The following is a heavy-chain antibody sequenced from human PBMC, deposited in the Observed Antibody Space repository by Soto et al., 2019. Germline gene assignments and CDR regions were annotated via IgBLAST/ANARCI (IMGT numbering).Heavy chain of an antibody. CDR2: ISGSGGST. D-gene: IGHD6-19*01. V-gene: IGHV3-23*01. Sequence: PGGSLRLSCAASGFTFSSYAMSWVRQAPGKGLEWVSAISGSGGSTYYADSVKGRFTISRDNSKNTLYLQMNSLRAEDTAVYYCAKGMAGYSSGWYWTQYYFDYWGQGTLVTVSS. CDR3: AKGMAGYSSGWYWTQYYFDY. CDR1: GFTFSSYA. J-gene: IGHJ4*02.